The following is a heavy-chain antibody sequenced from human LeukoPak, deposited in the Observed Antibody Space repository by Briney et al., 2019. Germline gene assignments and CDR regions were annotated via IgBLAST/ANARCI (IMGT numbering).Heavy chain of an antibody. CDR3: ARGRLWFGELIYWFDP. D-gene: IGHD3-10*01. Sequence: SETLSLTCAVYGGSFSGYYWSWIRQPPGKGLEWIGEINHSGSTNYNPSLKSRVTISVDTSKNQFSLKLSSVTAADTVVYYCARGRLWFGELIYWFDPWGQGTLVTVSS. CDR2: INHSGST. J-gene: IGHJ5*02. CDR1: GGSFSGYY. V-gene: IGHV4-34*01.